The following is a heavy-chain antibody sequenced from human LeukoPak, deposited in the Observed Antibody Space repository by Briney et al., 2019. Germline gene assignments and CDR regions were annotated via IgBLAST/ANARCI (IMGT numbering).Heavy chain of an antibody. Sequence: GGSLRLSCAASGFTFSNAWMSWVRQAPGKGLEWVARIKSKTGGGTTDYAAPVKCRFTISRDDSKNTLYLQMNSLKTEDTAVYLCNTTTFNYAFDFWGQGTMVTVSS. J-gene: IGHJ3*01. V-gene: IGHV3-15*01. CDR3: NTTTFNYAFDF. CDR2: IKSKTGGGTT. CDR1: GFTFSNAW. D-gene: IGHD5-24*01.